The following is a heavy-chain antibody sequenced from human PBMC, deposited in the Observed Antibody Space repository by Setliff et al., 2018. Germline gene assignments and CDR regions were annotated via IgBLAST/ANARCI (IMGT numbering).Heavy chain of an antibody. D-gene: IGHD3-10*01. CDR3: ARGFSYGVTTYGLDI. CDR2: IYTSGST. J-gene: IGHJ3*02. CDR1: SGSMRNYY. V-gene: IGHV4-4*07. Sequence: SETLSLTCSVSSGSMRNYYWIWIRQPAGEGLEWIGRIYTSGSTNYNPSLKRRVTISLEMSKNQFSLTLSSVTAADTAVYFCARGFSYGVTTYGLDIWGRGTMVTVSS.